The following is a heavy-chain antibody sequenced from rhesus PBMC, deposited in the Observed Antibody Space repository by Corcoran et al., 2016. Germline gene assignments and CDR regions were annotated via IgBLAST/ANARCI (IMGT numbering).Heavy chain of an antibody. CDR2: IYDNSMST. J-gene: IGHJ6*01. CDR1: GGSISDSYR. V-gene: IGHV4S10*01. Sequence: QVQLQESGPGVVKPSGTLSPPRVVSGGSISDSYRGTCIRQPPGKGLGWIGYIYDNSMSTNYNPSLKSRVTISKDTSKNQLSLKLSSMTAADTAFYYCAREEVAAEDGLGSWGQGVVVTVSS. D-gene: IGHD4-29*01. CDR3: AREEVAAEDGLGS.